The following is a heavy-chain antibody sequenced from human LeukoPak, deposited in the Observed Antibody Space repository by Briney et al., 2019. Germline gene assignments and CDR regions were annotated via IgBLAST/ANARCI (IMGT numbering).Heavy chain of an antibody. Sequence: SETLSLTCTVSGGSISSYYWSWIRQPPGKGLEWIGYIYYSGSTNYNPSLKSRVTISVDTSKNQFSLKLSSVTAADTAVYYCARDGGTLLPSFDYWGQGTLVTVSS. CDR2: IYYSGST. J-gene: IGHJ4*02. D-gene: IGHD2/OR15-2a*01. CDR1: GGSISSYY. CDR3: ARDGGTLLPSFDY. V-gene: IGHV4-59*01.